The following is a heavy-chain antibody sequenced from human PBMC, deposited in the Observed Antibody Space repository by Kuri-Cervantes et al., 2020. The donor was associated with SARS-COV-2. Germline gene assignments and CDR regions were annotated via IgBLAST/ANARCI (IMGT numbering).Heavy chain of an antibody. Sequence: GGSLRLSCAASGGTFSSYAISWVRQAPGQGLEWMGGIIPIFGTANYAQKFQGRVTITADESTSTAYMELSSLRSEDTAVYYCAVINGWLHKTHDYWGQGTLVTVSS. D-gene: IGHD5-12*01. CDR1: GGTFSSYA. V-gene: IGHV1-69*01. CDR2: IIPIFGTA. J-gene: IGHJ4*02. CDR3: AVINGWLHKTHDY.